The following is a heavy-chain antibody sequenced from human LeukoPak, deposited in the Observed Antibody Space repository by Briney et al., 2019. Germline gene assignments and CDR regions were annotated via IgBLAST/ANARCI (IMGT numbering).Heavy chain of an antibody. Sequence: PGGSLRLSCAASGFTVSSNYMSWVRQAPGKGLEWVGRIKSKTDGGTTDYAAPVKGRFTISRDDSKNTLYLQMNSLKTEDTAVYYCTTDAGVVVPAAIGEYFQHWGQGTLVTVSS. CDR1: GFTVSSNY. D-gene: IGHD2-2*02. V-gene: IGHV3-15*01. J-gene: IGHJ1*01. CDR3: TTDAGVVVPAAIGEYFQH. CDR2: IKSKTDGGTT.